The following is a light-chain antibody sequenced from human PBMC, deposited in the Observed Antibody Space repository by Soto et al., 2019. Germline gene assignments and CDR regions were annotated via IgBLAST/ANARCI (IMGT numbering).Light chain of an antibody. CDR3: QQYGSTGT. CDR1: QSVSSY. V-gene: IGKV3-11*01. CDR2: DAS. Sequence: EILLTQSPATLSLSPGERATLSCRASQSVSSYLAWYQQKPGQAPRLLIYDASNRATGIPARLSGSGSGTEFTLTITGMKSEDFAVYYCQQYGSTGTFGQGTRLEIK. J-gene: IGKJ5*01.